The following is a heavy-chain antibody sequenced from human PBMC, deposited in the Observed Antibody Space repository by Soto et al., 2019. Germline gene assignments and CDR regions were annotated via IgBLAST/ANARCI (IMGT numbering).Heavy chain of an antibody. Sequence: ASVKVSCKSSGYIFSDYGITWVRQAPGQGLEWMGWISAYNGNTDYAQKFQDRLTLATDTSTSTAYMELRSLRSDDTALYYCARPVTSPDHLDIWGQGTMVNVS. CDR3: ARPVTSPDHLDI. CDR2: ISAYNGNT. V-gene: IGHV1-18*01. J-gene: IGHJ3*02. CDR1: GYIFSDYG. D-gene: IGHD4-4*01.